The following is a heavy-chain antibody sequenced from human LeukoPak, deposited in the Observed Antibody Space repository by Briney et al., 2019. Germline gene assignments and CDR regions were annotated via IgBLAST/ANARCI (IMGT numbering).Heavy chain of an antibody. CDR2: INHSGST. V-gene: IGHV4-34*01. D-gene: IGHD5-18*01. CDR1: VGSFSGYY. J-gene: IGHJ3*02. Sequence: SETLSLTCAVYVGSFSGYYWSWIRQPPGKGLEWIGEINHSGSTNYNPSLKSRVTMSVDTSKNQFSLKLSSVTAADTAVYYCARDPLRSYGWGAFDIWGQGTMVTVSS. CDR3: ARDPLRSYGWGAFDI.